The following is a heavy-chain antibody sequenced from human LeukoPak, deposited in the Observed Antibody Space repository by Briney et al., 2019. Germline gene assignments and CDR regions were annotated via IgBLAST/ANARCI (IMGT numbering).Heavy chain of an antibody. CDR3: ATPDSSGYYYLY. Sequence: PSETLSLTCAVYGGSFSGYYWSWIRQPPGKGLEWIGEINHSGSTYYNPSLKSRVTISVETSKNQFSLKLTSVTAADTAVYYCATPDSSGYYYLYWGQGTLVTVSS. J-gene: IGHJ4*02. D-gene: IGHD3-22*01. CDR1: GGSFSGYY. CDR2: INHSGST. V-gene: IGHV4-34*01.